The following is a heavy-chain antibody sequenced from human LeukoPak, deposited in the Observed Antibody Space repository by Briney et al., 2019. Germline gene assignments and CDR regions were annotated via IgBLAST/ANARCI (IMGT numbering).Heavy chain of an antibody. CDR1: GYTFTSYG. CDR2: ISAYNGNT. Sequence: ASVKVSCKASGYTFTSYGISWVRQAPGQGLEWMGWISAYNGNTNYAQKLRGRVTMTTDTSTSTAYMELRSLRSDDTAVYYCASGLVRGVIITQYFDYWGQGTLVTVSS. CDR3: ASGLVRGVIITQYFDY. D-gene: IGHD3-10*01. J-gene: IGHJ4*02. V-gene: IGHV1-18*01.